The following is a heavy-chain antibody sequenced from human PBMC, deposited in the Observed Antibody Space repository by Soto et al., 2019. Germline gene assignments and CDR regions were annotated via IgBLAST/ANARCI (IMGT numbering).Heavy chain of an antibody. CDR2: IWYDGSNK. V-gene: IGHV3-33*01. CDR1: GFTFSSYG. D-gene: IGHD3-9*01. Sequence: GGSLRLSCAASGFTFSSYGMHWVRQAPGKGLEWVAVIWYDGSNKYYADSVKGRFTISRDNSKNTLYLQMNSLRAEDTAVYYCARVYDILTRDAFDIWGQGTMVTVSS. CDR3: ARVYDILTRDAFDI. J-gene: IGHJ3*02.